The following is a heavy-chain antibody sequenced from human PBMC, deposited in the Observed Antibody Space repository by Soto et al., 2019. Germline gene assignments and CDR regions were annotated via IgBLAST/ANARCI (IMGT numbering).Heavy chain of an antibody. D-gene: IGHD2-21*02. CDR3: ARSGVTGIVIPSHWFDP. CDR1: GDSIGGVGY. J-gene: IGHJ5*02. Sequence: SDTLSLTCTVSGDSIGGVGYWSWIRQFPGRGLEWIGCISSSGSTYYNPALNNRISLSLDTSQNQFSLKLLSVSAADTAIYYCARSGVTGIVIPSHWFDPWGQGTMVTVYS. V-gene: IGHV4-31*03. CDR2: ISSSGST.